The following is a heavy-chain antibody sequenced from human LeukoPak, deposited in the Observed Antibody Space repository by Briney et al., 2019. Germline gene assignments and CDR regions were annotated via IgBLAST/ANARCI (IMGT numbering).Heavy chain of an antibody. V-gene: IGHV3-23*01. CDR2: ISGSGGST. J-gene: IGHJ4*02. D-gene: IGHD2-2*01. Sequence: AGGSLRLSCAASGFTFSSYAMSWVRQAPGKELEWVSAISGSGGSTYYADSVKGRFTISRDNSKNTLYLQMNSLRAEDTAVYYCAKRQYQLPYFDYWGQGTLVTVSS. CDR3: AKRQYQLPYFDY. CDR1: GFTFSSYA.